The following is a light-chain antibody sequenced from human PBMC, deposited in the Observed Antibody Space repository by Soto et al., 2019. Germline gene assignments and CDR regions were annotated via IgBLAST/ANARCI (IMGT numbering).Light chain of an antibody. CDR3: QQYNAMTWT. J-gene: IGKJ1*01. CDR2: DAS. Sequence: DIEMTQSPSTLSASVGDRVTITCRASQRISGWLAWYQQKPGKAPKLLMYDASDLESGVPSRFSGSGSGTEFSLTISSLQPDDFAVYYCQQYNAMTWTFGQGTKVEIK. CDR1: QRISGW. V-gene: IGKV1-5*01.